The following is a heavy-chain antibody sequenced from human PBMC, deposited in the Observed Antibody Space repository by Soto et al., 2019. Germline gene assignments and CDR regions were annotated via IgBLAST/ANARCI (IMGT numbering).Heavy chain of an antibody. CDR3: ARGTGYDSSGYPEYFQH. CDR2: IYYSGST. Sequence: QVQLQESGPGLVKPSQTLSLTCTVSGGSISSGDYYWSWIRQPPGKGLEWIGYIYYSGSTYYNPSLKSRVTISVDTSKNQFSRKLSSVTAADTAVYYCARGTGYDSSGYPEYFQHWGQGTLVTVSS. V-gene: IGHV4-30-4*01. J-gene: IGHJ1*01. CDR1: GGSISSGDYY. D-gene: IGHD3-22*01.